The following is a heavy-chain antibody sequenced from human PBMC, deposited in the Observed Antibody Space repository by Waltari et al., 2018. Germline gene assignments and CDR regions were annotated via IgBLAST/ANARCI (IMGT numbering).Heavy chain of an antibody. CDR2: IRHSGVP. D-gene: IGHD7-27*01. CDR3: ARTWGNSPPLGWLDP. V-gene: IGHV4-34*01. CDR1: GGPFIDYS. Sequence: QVQLHQWGAGLLKLSETLSLNCAVSGGPFIDYSWSWIRQPPGKGLAGIGEIRHSGVPHYNPSLRSRVTMSVDNIKKRLSLKLTSVTAADTAVDFCARTWGNSPPLGWLDPWGQGTRVTISS. J-gene: IGHJ5*02.